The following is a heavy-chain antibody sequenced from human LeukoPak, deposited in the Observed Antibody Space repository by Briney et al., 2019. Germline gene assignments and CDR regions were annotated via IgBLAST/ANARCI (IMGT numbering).Heavy chain of an antibody. CDR1: GGSISSYY. CDR3: ARWYCSTTTCYYLDH. V-gene: IGHV4-59*01. J-gene: IGHJ4*02. CDR2: VYYSGNT. D-gene: IGHD2-2*01. Sequence: SETLSLTCTVSGGSISSYYWSWIRQPPGRGLEYIGHVYYSGNTDYNPSLKSRVTMSVDASKNQFSLRLNSVTAADTAVYYCARWYCSTTTCYYLDHWGQGTLVTVSS.